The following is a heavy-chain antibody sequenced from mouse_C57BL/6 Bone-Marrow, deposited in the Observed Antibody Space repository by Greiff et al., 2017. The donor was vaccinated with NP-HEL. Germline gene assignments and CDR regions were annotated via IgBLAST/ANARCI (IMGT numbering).Heavy chain of an antibody. CDR1: GFNIKNTY. V-gene: IGHV14-3*01. CDR2: IDPANGNT. J-gene: IGHJ2*01. CDR3: ARADYGWDY. D-gene: IGHD1-2*01. Sequence: VQLQQSVAELVRPGASVKLSCTASGFNIKNTYMRWVKQRPEQGLEWIGRIDPANGNTKYAPKFQGKATITADTSSNTAYLQLSSLTSEDTAIYYCARADYGWDYWGQGTTLTVSS.